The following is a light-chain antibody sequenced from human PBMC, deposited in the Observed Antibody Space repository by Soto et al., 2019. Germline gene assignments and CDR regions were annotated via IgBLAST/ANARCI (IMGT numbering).Light chain of an antibody. Sequence: EIVLTQSPATLSLSPGERATLSCRASQSVSSYLAWYQQKPGQAPRLLIYDASNIATGIPARFSGSGSGTDFTLTISRLEPEDFAVYYCQQRSNWPRTFGQGTRLEIK. CDR3: QQRSNWPRT. V-gene: IGKV3-11*01. CDR2: DAS. J-gene: IGKJ5*01. CDR1: QSVSSY.